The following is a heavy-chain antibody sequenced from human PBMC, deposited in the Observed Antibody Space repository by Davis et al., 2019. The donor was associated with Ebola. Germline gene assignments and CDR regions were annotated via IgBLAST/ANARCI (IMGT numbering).Heavy chain of an antibody. CDR3: TRLDESAVTPYNYDY. D-gene: IGHD4-17*01. CDR1: EFTFSSYS. Sequence: GGSLRLSCAASEFTFSSYSMNWVRQAPGKGLEWVSYISSSRSYIYYADSVRGRFTISRDNAKNSLYLQMNSLRAEDAAVYYCTRLDESAVTPYNYDYWAQGTLVTVSS. V-gene: IGHV3-21*04. CDR2: ISSSRSYI. J-gene: IGHJ4*02.